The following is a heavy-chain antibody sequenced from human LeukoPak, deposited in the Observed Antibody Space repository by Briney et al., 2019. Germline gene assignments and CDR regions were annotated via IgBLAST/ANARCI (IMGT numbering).Heavy chain of an antibody. CDR2: IYHSGST. CDR1: GGSISSGGYS. J-gene: IGHJ5*02. Sequence: SETLSLTCAVSGGSISSGGYSWSWIRQPPGKGLEWIGYIYHSGSTYFNPSLKSRVTISVDTSKKQLSLKLTSVTAADTAVYYCARGWFGELTTSNWFDPWGQGTLVTVSS. D-gene: IGHD3-10*01. CDR3: ARGWFGELTTSNWFDP. V-gene: IGHV4-30-2*01.